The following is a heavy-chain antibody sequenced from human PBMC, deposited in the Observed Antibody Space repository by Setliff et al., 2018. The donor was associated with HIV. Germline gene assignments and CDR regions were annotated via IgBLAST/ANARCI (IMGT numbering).Heavy chain of an antibody. CDR2: ISGSAEDI. J-gene: IGHJ3*02. D-gene: IGHD4-17*01. CDR3: AKELSYGGNSWSWAFDI. V-gene: IGHV3-23*01. Sequence: PGGSLRLSCAASGFTFNKYAMNWVRQAPGKGLEWVSAISGSAEDIYYADSVKGRFTISRDNAANSLYLQMNSLRVEDTAIYFCAKELSYGGNSWSWAFDIWGQGTMVTVSS. CDR1: GFTFNKYA.